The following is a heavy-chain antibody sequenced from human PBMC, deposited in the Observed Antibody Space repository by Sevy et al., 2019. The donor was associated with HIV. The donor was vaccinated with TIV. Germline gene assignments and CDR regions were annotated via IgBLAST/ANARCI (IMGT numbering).Heavy chain of an antibody. V-gene: IGHV3-15*01. CDR1: GFTFSNVW. CDR2: IKSKIDGGTI. Sequence: RGSLRLSCAASGFTFSNVWMSWVRQAPGKGLEWVGRIKSKIDGGTIDYAAPVKVRFTISRDDSKNTRYLQMNSLKTEDTAVYYCTTEAVDCSTTTCSLAMDVWGQGTTVTVSS. CDR3: TTEAVDCSTTTCSLAMDV. D-gene: IGHD2-2*01. J-gene: IGHJ6*02.